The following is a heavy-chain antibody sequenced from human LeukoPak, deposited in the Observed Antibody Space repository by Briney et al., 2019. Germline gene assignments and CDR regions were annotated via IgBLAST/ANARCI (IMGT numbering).Heavy chain of an antibody. D-gene: IGHD3-10*01. CDR1: GFTFSSYS. Sequence: TGGSLRLSCAASGFTFSSYSMNWVRQAPGKGLEWVSYISSSSSTIYYADSVKGRFTISRDNSKNTLYLQMNSLRAEDTAVYYCAREGVYGSGSYLDYWGQGTLVTVSS. J-gene: IGHJ4*02. CDR2: ISSSSSTI. CDR3: AREGVYGSGSYLDY. V-gene: IGHV3-48*01.